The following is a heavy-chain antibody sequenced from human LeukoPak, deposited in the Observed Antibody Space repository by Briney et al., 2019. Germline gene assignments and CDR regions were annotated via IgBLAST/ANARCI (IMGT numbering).Heavy chain of an antibody. CDR3: ARIPLGIAARPSDY. J-gene: IGHJ4*02. V-gene: IGHV4-31*03. D-gene: IGHD6-6*01. Sequence: SETLSLTCTVSGGSISSSSYYWGWIRQHPGKGLEWIGYIYYSGSTYYNPSLKSRVTISVDTSKNQFSLKLSSVTAADTAVYYCARIPLGIAARPSDYWGQGTLVTVSS. CDR1: GGSISSSSYY. CDR2: IYYSGST.